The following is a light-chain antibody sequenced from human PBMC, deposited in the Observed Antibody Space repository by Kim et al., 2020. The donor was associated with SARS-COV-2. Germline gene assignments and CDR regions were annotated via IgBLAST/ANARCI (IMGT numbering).Light chain of an antibody. CDR3: QQYGSSLYS. Sequence: SCPGERATLSCRASQSVSSSYLAWYQQRPGQAPRLLIYGASSRATGIPDRFSGSGSGTDFTLTISRLEPEDFAVYYCQQYGSSLYSFGQGTKLEIK. V-gene: IGKV3-20*01. CDR2: GAS. J-gene: IGKJ2*03. CDR1: QSVSSSY.